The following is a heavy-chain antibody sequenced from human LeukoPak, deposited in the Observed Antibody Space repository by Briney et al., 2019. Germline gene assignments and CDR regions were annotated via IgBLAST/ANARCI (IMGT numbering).Heavy chain of an antibody. CDR1: GYTFTGYY. J-gene: IGHJ4*02. CDR2: INPNSGGT. CDR3: ASGFSGMWEPPRY. Sequence: ASVKVSCKASGYTFTGYYMHWVRQAPGQGLEWMGWINPNSGGTNYAQKFQGRVTITADESTSTAYMEPSSLRSEDTAVYYCASGFSGMWEPPRYWGQGTLVTVSS. V-gene: IGHV1-2*02. D-gene: IGHD1-26*01.